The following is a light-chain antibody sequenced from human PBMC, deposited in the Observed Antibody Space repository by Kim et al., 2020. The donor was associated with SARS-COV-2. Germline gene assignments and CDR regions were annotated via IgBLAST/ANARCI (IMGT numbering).Light chain of an antibody. V-gene: IGLV3-1*01. CDR2: QDT. J-gene: IGLJ2*01. CDR3: QAWDSSTGG. Sequence: SYELTQPPSVSVSPGQTATITCSGDKLGDKYACWYQQKPGQSPVLLIYQDTKRPSGIPERFSGSNFGNTATLTISGTQAVDEADYYCQAWDSSTGGFGGG. CDR1: KLGDKY.